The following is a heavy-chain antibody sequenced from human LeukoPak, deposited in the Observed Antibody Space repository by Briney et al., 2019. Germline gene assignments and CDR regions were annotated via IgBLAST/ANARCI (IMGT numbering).Heavy chain of an antibody. J-gene: IGHJ4*02. CDR3: AKELYDSSGYSVY. D-gene: IGHD3-22*01. Sequence: GGSLRLSCAASGFTFDDYAMHWVRQAPGKGLEWVSGISWNSGSIGYADSVKGRFTISRDNAKNSLYLQMNSLRAEDTALYYCAKELYDSSGYSVYWGQGTLVTVSS. V-gene: IGHV3-9*01. CDR2: ISWNSGSI. CDR1: GFTFDDYA.